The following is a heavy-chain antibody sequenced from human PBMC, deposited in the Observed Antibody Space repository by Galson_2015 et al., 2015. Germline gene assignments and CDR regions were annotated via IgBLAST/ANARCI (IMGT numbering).Heavy chain of an antibody. J-gene: IGHJ3*02. CDR2: IYSNGAT. V-gene: IGHV3-53*01. Sequence: SLRLSCAASGFTVSTNYMTWVRQAPGQGLECVSIIYSNGATYYADSVRGRFSISRDNSTNTLYHQMTSLRAEDTAVYYCGGQLGNCRSTSCYSFDIWGRGTMVTVSS. CDR1: GFTVSTNY. D-gene: IGHD2-2*01. CDR3: GGQLGNCRSTSCYSFDI.